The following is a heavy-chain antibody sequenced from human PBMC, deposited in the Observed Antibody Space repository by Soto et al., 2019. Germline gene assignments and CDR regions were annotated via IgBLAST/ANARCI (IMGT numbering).Heavy chain of an antibody. CDR3: VTGDITGTTVFDY. J-gene: IGHJ4*02. V-gene: IGHV1-24*01. CDR2: FDPEDGET. CDR1: GYTLTELC. D-gene: IGHD1-7*01. Sequence: ASVKVSCKVSGYTLTELCMHWVRQAPGKGLEWMGGFDPEDGETIYAQKFQGRVTMTEDTSTDTAYMELSSLRSEDTAVYYCVTGDITGTTVFDYWGQGTLVTVSS.